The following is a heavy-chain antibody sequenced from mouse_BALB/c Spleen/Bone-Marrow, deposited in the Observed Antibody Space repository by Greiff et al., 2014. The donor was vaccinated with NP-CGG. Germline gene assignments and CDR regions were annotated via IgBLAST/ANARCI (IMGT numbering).Heavy chain of an antibody. J-gene: IGHJ1*01. V-gene: IGHV1-74*01. Sequence: QVQLQQSGAELVRPGASVNLSCKASGYTFTSYWMNWVMQRPEQGLEWIGRIDTYDSEAHYNQKFKDKAILTVDKSSSTAYMQLISLTSEDSAVYYCARSGSNFGRFLDVWGAGTTVTVSS. CDR3: ARSGSNFGRFLDV. CDR1: GYTFTSYW. CDR2: IDTYDSEA. D-gene: IGHD2-5*01.